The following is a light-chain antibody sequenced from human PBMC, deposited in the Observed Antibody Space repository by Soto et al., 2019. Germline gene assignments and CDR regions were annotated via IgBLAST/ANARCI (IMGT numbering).Light chain of an antibody. J-gene: IGKJ4*01. CDR1: QSVTTN. CDR2: DAS. CDR3: QQYDRWPVT. V-gene: IGKV3-15*01. Sequence: EVVMTQSPATLSVSPGERVTFSCRASQSVTTNLAWYQHKPGQSPRLLISDASTGVSGIPPRFSGSGSGTEFTLTIDRLQSADFAVYYCQQYDRWPVTFGGGTKVDIK.